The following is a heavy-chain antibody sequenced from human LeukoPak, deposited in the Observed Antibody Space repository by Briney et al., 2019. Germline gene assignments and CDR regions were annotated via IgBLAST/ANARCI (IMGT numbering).Heavy chain of an antibody. Sequence: GGSLRLSCAASGFSSRSTSMHWVPQAPGKGLEWVAVISATGNIKNCEDSVKGRFTISRDNYKNNLYLQMNTLRAEDTSFYYCAKDNSHWLFDYWGRGTLLTVSS. CDR1: GFSSRSTS. CDR2: ISATGNIK. D-gene: IGHD1-1*01. V-gene: IGHV3-30-3*01. J-gene: IGHJ4*02. CDR3: AKDNSHWLFDY.